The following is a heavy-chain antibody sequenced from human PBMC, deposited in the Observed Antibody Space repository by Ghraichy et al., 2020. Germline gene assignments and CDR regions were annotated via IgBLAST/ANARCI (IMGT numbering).Heavy chain of an antibody. CDR1: GGSISSYY. V-gene: IGHV4-59*01. Sequence: GSLRLSCTVSGGSISSYYWSWIRQPPGKGLEWIGYIYYSGSTNYNPSLKSRVTISVDTSKNQFSLKLSSVTAADTAVYYCARVQGFMVTTYWFDPWGQGTLVTVSS. J-gene: IGHJ5*02. CDR3: ARVQGFMVTTYWFDP. D-gene: IGHD3-10*01. CDR2: IYYSGST.